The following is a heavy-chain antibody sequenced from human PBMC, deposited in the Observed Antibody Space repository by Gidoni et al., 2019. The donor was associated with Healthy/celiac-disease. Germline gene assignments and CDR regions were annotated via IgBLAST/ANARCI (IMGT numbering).Heavy chain of an antibody. V-gene: IGHV3-9*01. D-gene: IGHD1-7*01. J-gene: IGHJ4*02. CDR2: ISWNSGSI. Sequence: EVQLVESGGGLVQPGRSLRLSCAASGFTVDDYAMHWVRQAPGKGLEWVSGISWNSGSIGYADSVKGRFTISRDNAKNSLYLQMNSLRAEDTALYYCAKDMRGTGTTSLDYWGQGTLVTVSS. CDR1: GFTVDDYA. CDR3: AKDMRGTGTTSLDY.